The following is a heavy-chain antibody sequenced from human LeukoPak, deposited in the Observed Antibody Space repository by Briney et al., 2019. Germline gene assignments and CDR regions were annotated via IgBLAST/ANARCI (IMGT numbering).Heavy chain of an antibody. J-gene: IGHJ6*03. Sequence: GGSLRLSCAASGFTLSSYSMNWVRQVPGKGLEWASSISSSSSYIYYADSVKGRFTISRDNAKDTLYLQMNSLRAEDTAVYYCARDAPPYCSSNSCKEKWGYYYMDVWGKGTTLTVS. CDR1: GFTLSSYS. CDR3: ARDAPPYCSSNSCKEKWGYYYMDV. CDR2: ISSSSSYI. V-gene: IGHV3-21*01. D-gene: IGHD2-2*01.